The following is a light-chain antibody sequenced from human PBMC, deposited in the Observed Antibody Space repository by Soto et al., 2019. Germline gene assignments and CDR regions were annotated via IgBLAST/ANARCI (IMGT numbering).Light chain of an antibody. V-gene: IGKV3-11*01. J-gene: IGKJ3*01. Sequence: EIVLTQSPDTLSLSPGERATLSCRASQSVSSYLAWYQQKPGQAPRLLIYDASNRATGIPARFSGSGSWTDFTLTISSLEPEDFTVYYCQQRSNWPPLFTFGPGTKVDI. CDR1: QSVSSY. CDR3: QQRSNWPPLFT. CDR2: DAS.